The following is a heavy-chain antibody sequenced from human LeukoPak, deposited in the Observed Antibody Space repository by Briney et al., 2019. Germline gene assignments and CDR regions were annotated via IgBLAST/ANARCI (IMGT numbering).Heavy chain of an antibody. D-gene: IGHD2-2*01. CDR2: ISSGGSYI. V-gene: IGHV3-21*01. CDR1: GVTFRSDS. CDR3: AREGSVVVPAAGMDV. J-gene: IGHJ6*02. Sequence: VGALRLSCAAPGVTFRSDSMNWGPETPEARVGRGSSISSGGSYIYYGDSVRGRFTISRDNAKNSLYLQMNSLRAEDTAVYYCAREGSVVVPAAGMDVWGQGTSVTVSS.